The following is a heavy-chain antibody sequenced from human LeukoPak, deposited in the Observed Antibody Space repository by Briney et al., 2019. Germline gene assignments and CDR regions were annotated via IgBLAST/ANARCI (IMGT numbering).Heavy chain of an antibody. Sequence: GGSLRLSCAASGFTVSSNYMSWVRQAPGKGLEWVSVIYSGGSTYYADSVKGRFTISRDNSKNTLYLQTNSLRAEDTAVYYCARSYGDRLPYYYGMDVWGQGTTVTVSS. CDR3: ARSYGDRLPYYYGMDV. CDR1: GFTVSSNY. D-gene: IGHD4-17*01. V-gene: IGHV3-53*01. CDR2: IYSGGST. J-gene: IGHJ6*02.